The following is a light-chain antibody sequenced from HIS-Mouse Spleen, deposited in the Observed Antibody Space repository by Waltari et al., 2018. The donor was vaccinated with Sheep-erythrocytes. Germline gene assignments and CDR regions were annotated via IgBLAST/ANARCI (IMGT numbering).Light chain of an antibody. Sequence: IQLTQSPSTLSASVGARFTITCRASQSISSWLAWYQQKPGKAPKLLIYKASSLEGGVPSRFSGSGSGTEFTLTISSLQPDDFATYYCQQYNSYSWTFGQGTKVEIK. V-gene: IGKV1-5*03. CDR3: QQYNSYSWT. CDR1: QSISSW. J-gene: IGKJ1*01. CDR2: KAS.